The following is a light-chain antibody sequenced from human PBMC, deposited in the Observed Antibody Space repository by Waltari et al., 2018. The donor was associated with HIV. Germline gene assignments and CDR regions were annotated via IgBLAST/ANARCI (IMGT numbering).Light chain of an antibody. CDR1: SLRSYY. CDR2: GKN. V-gene: IGLV3-19*01. CDR3: NSRDSSGTPV. J-gene: IGLJ2*01. Sequence: SSELTQDPAVSVALGQTVRITCQGDSLRSYYASWYQQKPGQAPVLVIYGKNNRPSGIPYRFSGSSSGNTASLTITGAQAEDAADYYCNSRDSSGTPVFGGGTKLTVL.